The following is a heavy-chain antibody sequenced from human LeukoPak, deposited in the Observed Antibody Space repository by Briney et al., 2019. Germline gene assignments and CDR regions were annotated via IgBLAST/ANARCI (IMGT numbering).Heavy chain of an antibody. CDR1: GFTFSTYA. D-gene: IGHD2-15*01. Sequence: GGSLRLSCAASGFTFSTYAMSWVRQAPGKGLVWVSVIYSDSSTYYADSVKGRFTISRDISKNTLYLQMSSLRAEDTGLYYCARVQGSGLFRWYWGQGTLVTVSS. V-gene: IGHV3-66*01. J-gene: IGHJ4*02. CDR3: ARVQGSGLFRWY. CDR2: IYSDSST.